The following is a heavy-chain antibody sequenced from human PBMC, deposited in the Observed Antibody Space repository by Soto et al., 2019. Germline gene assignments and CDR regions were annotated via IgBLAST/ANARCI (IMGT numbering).Heavy chain of an antibody. V-gene: IGHV3-23*01. CDR1: GFTFSIYA. J-gene: IGHJ4*02. CDR2: ISGSGGST. Sequence: PGGSLRLSCAASGFTFSIYAMSWVRQAPGKGLEWVSAISGSGGSTYYADSVKGRFTISRDNSKNTLYLQMNSLRAEDTAVYYYAKGPERSYDCWCGYYDDWGQETLVTVSS. D-gene: IGHD3-3*01. CDR3: AKGPERSYDCWCGYYDD.